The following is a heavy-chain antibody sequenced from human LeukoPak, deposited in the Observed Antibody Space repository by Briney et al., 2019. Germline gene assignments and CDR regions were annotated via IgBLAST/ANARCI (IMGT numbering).Heavy chain of an antibody. J-gene: IGHJ4*02. V-gene: IGHV4-30-4*01. D-gene: IGHD4-17*01. Sequence: SQTLYLTCTVSGGSISSGVYYWSLIRHPPVTGLEWIGYIYYSGSTYYNPPLKSRVTISVDTSKNQFSLKLSSVTAADTAVYYCARVRTVTTWYFDYWGQGTLVTVSS. CDR2: IYYSGST. CDR3: ARVRTVTTWYFDY. CDR1: GGSISSGVYY.